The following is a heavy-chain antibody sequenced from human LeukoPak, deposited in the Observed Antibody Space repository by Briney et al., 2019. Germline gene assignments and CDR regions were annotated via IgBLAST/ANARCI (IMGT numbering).Heavy chain of an antibody. D-gene: IGHD6-19*01. CDR2: IYYSGST. Sequence: KPSETLSLTCTVSGGSISSSSYYWGWIRQPPGKGLEWIGSIYYSGSTYYNPSLKSRVTISVDTSKNQFSLKLSSVTAADTAVYYCARGKGSSGWFNRSWFDPWGQGTLVTVSS. J-gene: IGHJ5*02. CDR3: ARGKGSSGWFNRSWFDP. CDR1: GGSISSSSYY. V-gene: IGHV4-39*07.